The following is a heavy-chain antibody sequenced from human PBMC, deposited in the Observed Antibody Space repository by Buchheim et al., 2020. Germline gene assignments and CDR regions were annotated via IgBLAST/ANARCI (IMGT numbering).Heavy chain of an antibody. CDR3: ARAGVLVVYAENWFDP. CDR2: IYTSGST. J-gene: IGHJ5*02. V-gene: IGHV4-61*02. CDR1: GGSISSGSYY. Sequence: QVQLQESGPGLVKPSQTLSLTCTVSGGSISSGSYYWSWIRQPAGKGLEWIGRIYTSGSTNYNPSLKSRVTISVGTSKNQFSLKLSSVTAADTAVYYCARAGVLVVYAENWFDPWGQGTL. D-gene: IGHD2-8*02.